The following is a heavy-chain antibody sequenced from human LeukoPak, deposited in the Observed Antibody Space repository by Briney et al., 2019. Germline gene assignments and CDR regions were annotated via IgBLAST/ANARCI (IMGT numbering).Heavy chain of an antibody. CDR2: IYYSGST. Sequence: PSETLSLTCTVSGGSISSHYWSWIRQPPGKGLEWIGYIYYSGSTNYNPSLKSRVTISVDTSKNQFSLKPSSVTAADTAVYYCARELTYYYDSSGYYPDAFDIWGQGTMVTVSS. D-gene: IGHD3-22*01. J-gene: IGHJ3*02. CDR1: GGSISSHY. V-gene: IGHV4-59*11. CDR3: ARELTYYYDSSGYYPDAFDI.